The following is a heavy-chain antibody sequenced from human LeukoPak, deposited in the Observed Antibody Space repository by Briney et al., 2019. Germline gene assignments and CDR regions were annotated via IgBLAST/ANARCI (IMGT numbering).Heavy chain of an antibody. CDR2: IWYDGSNK. V-gene: IGHV3-33*01. D-gene: IGHD2-15*01. Sequence: GGSLRLSCAASGFTFSSYGMHWVRQAPGKGLEWVAVIWYDGSNKYYADSVKGRFTISRDNSKNTLYLQMNSLRAEDTAVYYFARGRVPAARTGVAFDIWGQGTMVTVSS. CDR3: ARGRVPAARTGVAFDI. J-gene: IGHJ3*02. CDR1: GFTFSSYG.